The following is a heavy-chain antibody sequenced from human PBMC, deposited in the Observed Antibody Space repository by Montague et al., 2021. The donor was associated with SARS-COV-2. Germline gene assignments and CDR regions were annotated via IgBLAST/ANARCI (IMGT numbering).Heavy chain of an antibody. Sequence: RSLSLSASEFSFRSDWINWVRQGPGKGLVWVSRIYSDGSRIDYADSVKGRFTISRDNARNTVFLQMNSLRVEDAAVYYCAGASGYPIRGMDVWGQGTTVTVSS. CDR1: EFSFRSDW. J-gene: IGHJ6*02. CDR3: AGASGYPIRGMDV. D-gene: IGHD5-12*01. CDR2: IYSDGSRI. V-gene: IGHV3-74*01.